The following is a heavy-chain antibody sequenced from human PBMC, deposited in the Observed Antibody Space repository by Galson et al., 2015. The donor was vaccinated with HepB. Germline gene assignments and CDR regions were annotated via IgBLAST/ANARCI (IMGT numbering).Heavy chain of an antibody. CDR2: ISSSSSYI. Sequence: SLRLSCAASGFTFSSYSMNWVRQAPGKGLEWVSSISSSSSYIYYADSVKGRFTISRDNAKNSLYLQRNSLRAEDTAVYYCARGYYDFWSGYYTNPPGGAFDIWGQGTMVTVSS. CDR1: GFTFSSYS. D-gene: IGHD3-3*01. J-gene: IGHJ3*02. CDR3: ARGYYDFWSGYYTNPPGGAFDI. V-gene: IGHV3-21*01.